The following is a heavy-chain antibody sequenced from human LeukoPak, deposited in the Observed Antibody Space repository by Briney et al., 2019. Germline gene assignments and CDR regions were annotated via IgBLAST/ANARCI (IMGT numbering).Heavy chain of an antibody. CDR3: ARAYSSSWYVSDYYGMDV. J-gene: IGHJ6*02. V-gene: IGHV3-13*01. D-gene: IGHD6-13*01. Sequence: GGSLRLSCAASGFTFSSYDVHWVRQATGKGLEWVSAIGTAGDTYYPGSVKGRFTISRENAKNSLYLQMNSLRAGDTAVYYCARAYSSSWYVSDYYGMDVWGQGTTVTVSS. CDR2: IGTAGDT. CDR1: GFTFSSYD.